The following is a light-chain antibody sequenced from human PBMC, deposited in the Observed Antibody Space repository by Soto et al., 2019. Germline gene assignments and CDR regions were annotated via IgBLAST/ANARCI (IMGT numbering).Light chain of an antibody. CDR2: NDN. V-gene: IGLV1-44*01. J-gene: IGLJ3*02. CDR1: TSSVGSNS. Sequence: QSVLTQPPSASGTSGRRVTISCSGSTSSVGSNSVNWHRQLPGTAPKLLIYNDNMRPSGVPDRFSGSKSGPSASLAISGLQSEDEADYYCLSWDDTLNGWVFGGGTKVTVL. CDR3: LSWDDTLNGWV.